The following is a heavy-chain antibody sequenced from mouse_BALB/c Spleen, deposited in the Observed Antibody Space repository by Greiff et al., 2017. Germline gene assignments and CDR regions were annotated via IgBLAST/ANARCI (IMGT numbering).Heavy chain of an antibody. Sequence: VQLQQPGAELVKPGASVKLSCKASGYTFTSYYMYWVKQRPGQGLEWIGGINPSNGGTNFNEKFKSKATLTVDKSSSTAYMQLSSLTSEDSAVYYCTRTIYYCNFYAMDYWGQGTSVTVSS. CDR1: GYTFTSYY. D-gene: IGHD2-1*01. CDR2: INPSNGGT. V-gene: IGHV1S81*02. J-gene: IGHJ4*01. CDR3: TRTIYYCNFYAMDY.